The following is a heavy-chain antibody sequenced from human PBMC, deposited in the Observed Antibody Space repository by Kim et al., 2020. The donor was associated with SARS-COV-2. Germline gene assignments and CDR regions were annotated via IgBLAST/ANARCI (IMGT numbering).Heavy chain of an antibody. J-gene: IGHJ4*02. CDR2: IIPIFGTA. V-gene: IGHV1-69*13. D-gene: IGHD3-10*01. CDR1: GGTFSSYA. Sequence: SVKVSCKASGGTFSSYAISWVRQAPGQGLEWMGGIIPIFGTANYAQKFQGRVTITADESTSTAYMELSSLRSEDTAVYYCAREREVSANGSGSYFSFDYWGQGTLVTVSS. CDR3: AREREVSANGSGSYFSFDY.